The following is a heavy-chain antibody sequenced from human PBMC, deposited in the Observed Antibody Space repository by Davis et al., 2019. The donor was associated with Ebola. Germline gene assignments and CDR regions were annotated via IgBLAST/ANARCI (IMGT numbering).Heavy chain of an antibody. CDR1: GFTFSSYG. CDR3: AKIGGSEGAVDY. CDR2: ISYDGSNK. J-gene: IGHJ4*02. V-gene: IGHV3-30*18. D-gene: IGHD1-26*01. Sequence: GGSLRLSCAASGFTFSSYGMHWVRQAPGKGLEWVAVISYDGSNKYYADSVKGRFTISRDNSKNTLYLQMNSLRAEDTAVYYCAKIGGSEGAVDYWGQGTLVTVSS.